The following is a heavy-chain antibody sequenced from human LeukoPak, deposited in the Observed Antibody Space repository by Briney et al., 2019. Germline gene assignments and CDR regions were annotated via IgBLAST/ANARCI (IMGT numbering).Heavy chain of an antibody. CDR1: GYTFTSCD. CDR2: MNPNSGNT. J-gene: IGHJ3*02. CDR3: ARGGRGWDRAGPPFDI. D-gene: IGHD6-19*01. V-gene: IGHV1-8*03. Sequence: GASVKVSCKASGYTFTSCDINWVRQATGQGLEWMGWMNPNSGNTGYAQKFQGRFTITRNTSISTAYMELSSLRSDDTAVYYCARGGRGWDRAGPPFDIWGQGTMVTVSS.